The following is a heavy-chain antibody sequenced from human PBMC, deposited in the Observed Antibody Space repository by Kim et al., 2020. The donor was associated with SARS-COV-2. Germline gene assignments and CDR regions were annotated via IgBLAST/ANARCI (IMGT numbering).Heavy chain of an antibody. D-gene: IGHD6-25*01. Sequence: SVKVSCKASGGTFSSYAISWVRQAPGQGLEWMGGIIPIFGTAYYAQKFQGRVTITADESTSTAYMELSSLRSEDTAVYYCALSDIAAPRVYNWFDPWGQGTLLTISS. V-gene: IGHV1-69*13. CDR2: IIPIFGTA. J-gene: IGHJ5*02. CDR1: GGTFSSYA. CDR3: ALSDIAAPRVYNWFDP.